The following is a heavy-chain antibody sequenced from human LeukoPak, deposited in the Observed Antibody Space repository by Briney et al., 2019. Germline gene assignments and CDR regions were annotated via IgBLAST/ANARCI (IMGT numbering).Heavy chain of an antibody. CDR2: INHSGST. CDR1: GGSFSGYF. Sequence: LETLSLTCAVYGGSFSGYFWSWIRQPPGKGLEWIGEINHSGSTNYNPSLKSRVTISVDTSENQFSLKLSSVAAADTAVYYCARHRYGSDTSCFGFWGQGTLVTVSS. J-gene: IGHJ4*02. CDR3: ARHRYGSDTSCFGF. D-gene: IGHD2-2*01. V-gene: IGHV4-34*01.